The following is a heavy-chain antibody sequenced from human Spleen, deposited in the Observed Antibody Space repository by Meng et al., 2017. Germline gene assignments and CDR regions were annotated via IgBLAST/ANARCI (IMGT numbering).Heavy chain of an antibody. D-gene: IGHD3-10*01. V-gene: IGHV5-51*01. Sequence: GESLKISCQTSGYNFTNYFLGWVRQMPGKGLEWVGIIYPGDSDTRYSPSFQGQVTISADKSISTAYLQWSSLKASDTAMYYCARRGIGFGELFAFDIWGQGTMVTVSS. CDR2: IYPGDSDT. CDR3: ARRGIGFGELFAFDI. CDR1: GYNFTNYF. J-gene: IGHJ3*02.